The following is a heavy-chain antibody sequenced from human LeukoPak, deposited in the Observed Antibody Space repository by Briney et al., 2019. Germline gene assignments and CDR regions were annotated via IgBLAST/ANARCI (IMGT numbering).Heavy chain of an antibody. CDR1: GGSFSGYY. J-gene: IGHJ4*02. CDR3: ARGTILTGYFPYFDY. V-gene: IGHV4-34*01. Sequence: SETLSLTCAVYGGSFSGYYWSWIRQPPGKGLEWIGEINHSGSTNYNPSLKSRVTISVDTSKNQFSLKLSSVTAADTAVYYCARGTILTGYFPYFDYWGQGTLVTVSS. CDR2: INHSGST. D-gene: IGHD3-9*01.